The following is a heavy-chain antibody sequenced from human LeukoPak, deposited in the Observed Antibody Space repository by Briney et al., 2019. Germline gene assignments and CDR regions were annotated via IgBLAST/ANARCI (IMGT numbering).Heavy chain of an antibody. Sequence: GGSLRLSCVASGFDVSDSYMSWVRQAPGKGLECVSVIYRGGTTYYADSVKGRFTISRDNSKNTLYLQMNSLRAEDTALYYCAKGRLDPNLVLDYWGQGTLVTVSS. CDR2: IYRGGTT. J-gene: IGHJ4*02. V-gene: IGHV3-66*01. D-gene: IGHD6-13*01. CDR1: GFDVSDSY. CDR3: AKGRLDPNLVLDY.